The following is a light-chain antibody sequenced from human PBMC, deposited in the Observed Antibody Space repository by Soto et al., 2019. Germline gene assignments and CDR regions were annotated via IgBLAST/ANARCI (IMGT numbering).Light chain of an antibody. V-gene: IGKV3-20*01. Sequence: EIVLTQSPGTLSLSPGERVTLSCRASQSVNNNYLAWYQQKPGQAPRLLIYGASSRATGIPDRFSGSGSGTDFTLTISRREPDDFAVYYCQQYGSSQYTFGQGTKLEIK. J-gene: IGKJ2*01. CDR1: QSVNNNY. CDR3: QQYGSSQYT. CDR2: GAS.